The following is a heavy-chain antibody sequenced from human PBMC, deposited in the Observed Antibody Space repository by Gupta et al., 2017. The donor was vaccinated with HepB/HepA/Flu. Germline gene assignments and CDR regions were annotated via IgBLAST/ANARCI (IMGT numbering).Heavy chain of an antibody. CDR3: ARRRSMVLEVTAKTVDYYMDV. V-gene: IGHV4-34*01. J-gene: IGHJ6*03. CDR2: INHSGST. CDR1: GGSFSGYY. Sequence: QVQLQQWGAGLLKPSETLSPTCAVYGGSFSGYYWSWLRQPPGKGLEWIGEINHSGSTNYNPSLKSRVTIAVDTSKNQFSLKLSAVTAADTAMYYCARRRSMVLEVTAKTVDYYMDVWGKGTTVTVSS. D-gene: IGHD3-10*01.